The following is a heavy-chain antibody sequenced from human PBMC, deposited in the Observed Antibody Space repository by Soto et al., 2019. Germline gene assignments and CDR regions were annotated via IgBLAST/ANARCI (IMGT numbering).Heavy chain of an antibody. CDR3: ARGTGTEVVIYYYYYMDV. CDR2: IYYSGST. D-gene: IGHD3-22*01. V-gene: IGHV4-39*01. J-gene: IGHJ6*03. Sequence: SETLSLTCTVSGGSIGSSSYYWGWIRQPPGKGLEWIGSIYYSGSTYYNPSLKSRVTISVDTSKNQFSLKLSSVTAADTAVYYCARGTGTEVVIYYYYYMDVWGKGTTVTVSS. CDR1: GGSIGSSSYY.